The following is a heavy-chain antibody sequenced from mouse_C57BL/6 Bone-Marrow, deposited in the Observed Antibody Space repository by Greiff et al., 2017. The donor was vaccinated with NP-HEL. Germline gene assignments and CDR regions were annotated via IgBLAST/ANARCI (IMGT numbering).Heavy chain of an antibody. V-gene: IGHV1-69*01. Sequence: QVQLQQPGAELVMPGASVKLSCKASGYTFTSYWMHWVKQRPGQGLEWIGEIDPSDSYTNYNQKFKGKSTLTVDNSSSPAYMQLSRLTSEDSAVYDGARWGLLRIWYFDVWGTGTTVTVSS. J-gene: IGHJ1*03. D-gene: IGHD1-1*01. CDR2: IDPSDSYT. CDR1: GYTFTSYW. CDR3: ARWGLLRIWYFDV.